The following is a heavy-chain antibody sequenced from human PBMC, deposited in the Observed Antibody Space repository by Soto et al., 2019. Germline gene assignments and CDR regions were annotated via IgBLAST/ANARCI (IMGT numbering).Heavy chain of an antibody. J-gene: IGHJ4*02. Sequence: QLQLQESGPGLVKPSETLSLTCTVSGGSISSSSYYWGWIRQPPGKGLEWIGSIYYSGSTYYNPSPKSRVTISVDTSKNQFSLKLSSVTAADTAVYYCASRGYCSGGSCPTVDYWGQGTLVTVSS. CDR2: IYYSGST. CDR3: ASRGYCSGGSCPTVDY. CDR1: GGSISSSSYY. V-gene: IGHV4-39*01. D-gene: IGHD2-15*01.